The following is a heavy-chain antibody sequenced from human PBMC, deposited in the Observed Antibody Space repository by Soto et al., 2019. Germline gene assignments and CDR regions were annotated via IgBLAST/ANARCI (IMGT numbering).Heavy chain of an antibody. J-gene: IGHJ4*02. CDR1: GYTFTGHY. CDR3: GGGRSGQIVVCY. Sequence: GASVKVSCKASGYTFTGHYIHWVRQAPEQGPEWMGEIGPESGATRYAEKFQGRVTMTLDTSITTVYMELKNLSPDDTAAYYCGGGRSGQIVVCYWGQGTLVTASS. CDR2: IGPESGAT. V-gene: IGHV1-2*02. D-gene: IGHD1-26*01.